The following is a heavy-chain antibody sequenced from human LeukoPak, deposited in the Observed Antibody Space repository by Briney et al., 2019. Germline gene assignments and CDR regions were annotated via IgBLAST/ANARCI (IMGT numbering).Heavy chain of an antibody. J-gene: IGHJ2*01. D-gene: IGHD4-17*01. Sequence: PSETLSLTCTVSGGSISSSSYYWGWIRQPPGKGLEWIVSIYYSGSSYYNPSLKSRVTISVDASKNQFSLMLSSVTAADTAVYYCARHRILAPYGYWYFDLWGRGTLVTVSS. CDR3: ARHRILAPYGYWYFDL. V-gene: IGHV4-39*01. CDR1: GGSISSSSYY. CDR2: IYYSGSS.